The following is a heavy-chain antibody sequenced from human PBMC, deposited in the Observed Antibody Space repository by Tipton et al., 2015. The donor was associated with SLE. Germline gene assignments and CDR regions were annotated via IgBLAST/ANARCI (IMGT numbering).Heavy chain of an antibody. CDR3: AKHDRGRDAFDI. CDR2: IYTSGST. D-gene: IGHD3-16*01. V-gene: IGHV4-61*02. Sequence: TLSLTCTVSGGSISGGSYYWSWIRQPAGKGLEWIGRIYTSGSTNYNPSLKSRVTISVDTSKNQFSLKLSSGTAADTAVYYCAKHDRGRDAFDIWGQGTMVTVSS. J-gene: IGHJ3*02. CDR1: GGSISGGSYY.